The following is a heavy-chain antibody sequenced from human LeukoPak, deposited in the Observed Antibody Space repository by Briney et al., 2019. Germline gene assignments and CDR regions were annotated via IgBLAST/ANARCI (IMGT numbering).Heavy chain of an antibody. J-gene: IGHJ4*02. CDR2: IRYDGSNK. CDR1: GFIFNTYV. V-gene: IGHV3-30*02. Sequence: GGSLRLSCAASGFIFNTYVMHWVRQAPGKGLEWLAYIRYDGSNKNYADSVKGRFTISRDNAKNTLYLQMNSLSADDTAVYYCASVFDSWGQGFLVTVSS. D-gene: IGHD5/OR15-5a*01. CDR3: ASVFDS.